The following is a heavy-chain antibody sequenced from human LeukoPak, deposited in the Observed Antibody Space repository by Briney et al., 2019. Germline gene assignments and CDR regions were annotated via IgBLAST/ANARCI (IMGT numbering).Heavy chain of an antibody. CDR2: MYLSGTT. V-gene: IGHV4-4*02. D-gene: IGHD3-22*01. Sequence: SETLSLTCTVSGDSINSLDLWGWVRQPPGKGLEWIGEMYLSGTTHSNPSVKSRVTISIDKSKNQFFLNLSSVTAADTAVYYCAGLVGRYSSGLYYYYFDYWGQGTLVTVSS. CDR3: AGLVGRYSSGLYYYYFDY. J-gene: IGHJ4*02. CDR1: GDSINSLDL.